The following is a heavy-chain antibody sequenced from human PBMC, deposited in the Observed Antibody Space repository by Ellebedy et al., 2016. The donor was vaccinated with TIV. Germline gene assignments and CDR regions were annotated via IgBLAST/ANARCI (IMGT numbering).Heavy chain of an antibody. V-gene: IGHV4-38-2*02. D-gene: IGHD3/OR15-3a*01. CDR3: ARTDLRYGMDV. CDR2: IYHSGST. CDR1: GYSISSGYS. Sequence: SETLSLTXTVSGYSISSGYSWGWIRQPPGKGLEWIGSIYHSGSTYYNPSLKSRVTISVDTSKKQFSLKLSSVTAADTAVYYCARTDLRYGMDVWGQGTTVTVSS. J-gene: IGHJ6*02.